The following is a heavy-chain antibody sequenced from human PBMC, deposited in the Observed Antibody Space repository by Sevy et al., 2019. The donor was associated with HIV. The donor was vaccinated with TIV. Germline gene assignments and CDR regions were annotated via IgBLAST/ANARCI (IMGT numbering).Heavy chain of an antibody. D-gene: IGHD4-17*01. CDR1: GFMFSSYD. CDR3: ARDLPPSATTVAHFDY. Sequence: GGCLRLSCAASGFMFSSYDMNWVRQAPGKGLEWVSYISSTGSTLNYADSVRDRFTISRDNAKNSVFLQMNSLRAEDTALYYCARDLPPSATTVAHFDYWGQGSLVTVSS. V-gene: IGHV3-48*03. J-gene: IGHJ4*02. CDR2: ISSTGSTL.